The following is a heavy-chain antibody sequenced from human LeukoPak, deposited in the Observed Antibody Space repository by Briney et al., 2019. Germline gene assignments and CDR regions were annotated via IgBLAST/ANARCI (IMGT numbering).Heavy chain of an antibody. CDR1: GFTFSNYA. CDR2: MSGSSGGT. CDR3: AKKTSYYYDITGYSLED. Sequence: GGSLRLSCAASGFTFSNYAMNWVRQAPGKGMEWVSGMSGSSGGTYYADSVKGRFTISRDNSKNTVYLQMNSLRAEDTAIYYCAKKTSYYYDITGYSLEDWGQGTLVTVSS. J-gene: IGHJ4*02. V-gene: IGHV3-23*01. D-gene: IGHD3-22*01.